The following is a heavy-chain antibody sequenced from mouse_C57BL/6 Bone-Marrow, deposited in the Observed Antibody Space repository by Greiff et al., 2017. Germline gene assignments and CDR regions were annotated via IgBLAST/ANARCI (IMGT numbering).Heavy chain of an antibody. CDR3: ASSTMNWYFDV. J-gene: IGHJ1*03. V-gene: IGHV1-18*01. D-gene: IGHD2-4*01. Sequence: VQLQQSGPELVKPGASVKIPCKASGYTFTDYNMDWVKQSHGQSLEWIGDINPTNGGTIYNQKFKGKATLTVDKSSSTAYMELRSLTSEDTAVYYCASSTMNWYFDVWGTGTTVTVSS. CDR2: INPTNGGT. CDR1: GYTFTDYN.